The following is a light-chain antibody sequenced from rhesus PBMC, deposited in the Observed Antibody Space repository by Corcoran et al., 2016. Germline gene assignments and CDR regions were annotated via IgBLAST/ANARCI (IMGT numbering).Light chain of an antibody. CDR1: QGINKE. CDR2: SAS. J-gene: IGKJ1*01. CDR3: LKDYTSPWT. Sequence: DIQMTQSPSTLSASVGDRVTVTCRASQGINKELSWYQQKPGKAPALLIYSASTLQTGVSSRFSGSGSGTDDTLTIRSLQPEDVATYYCLKDYTSPWTFGQGTKVEIK. V-gene: IGKV1-94*01.